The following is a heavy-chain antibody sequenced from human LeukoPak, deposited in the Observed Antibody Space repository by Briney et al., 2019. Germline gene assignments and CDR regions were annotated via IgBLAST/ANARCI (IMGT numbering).Heavy chain of an antibody. V-gene: IGHV4-30-2*01. CDR1: GGSITYVGYS. J-gene: IGHJ4*02. D-gene: IGHD3-22*01. Sequence: SETLSLTCAVSGGSITYVGYSWNWIRQPPGRGLEWIGYIYHTGSTYYNPSLKSRVTISVDRSKNQFSLELSSVTAADTAVYYCARSHYDSSGSPIFGLGVDYWGQGTLVTVSS. CDR2: IYHTGST. CDR3: ARSHYDSSGSPIFGLGVDY.